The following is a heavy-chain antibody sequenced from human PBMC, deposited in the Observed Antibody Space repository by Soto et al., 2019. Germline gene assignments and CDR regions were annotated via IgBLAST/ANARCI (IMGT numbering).Heavy chain of an antibody. V-gene: IGHV1-24*01. Sequence: GASVKVSCKVSGYTLTELSMHWVRQAPGKGLEWMGGFDPEDGETIYAQKFPGRVTMTEDTSTDTAYMELSSLRSEDTAVYYCLSRTGADCDYWGQGTLVTVSS. J-gene: IGHJ4*02. CDR1: GYTLTELS. CDR2: FDPEDGET. CDR3: LSRTGADCDY. D-gene: IGHD1-1*01.